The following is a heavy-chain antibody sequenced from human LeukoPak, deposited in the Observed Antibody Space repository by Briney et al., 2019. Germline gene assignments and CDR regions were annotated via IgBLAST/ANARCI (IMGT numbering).Heavy chain of an antibody. V-gene: IGHV4-4*07. CDR3: ARWHMNSQGV. J-gene: IGHJ6*02. Sequence: ASETLSLTCTVSDGSISYYYWSWIRQPAGKGLEWIGRIYVGGSTNYSPSLKSRVSMSLDKSKNQLSLKLISVSAADTAVYYCARWHMNSQGVWGRGTAVTVS. D-gene: IGHD4-23*01. CDR1: DGSISYYY. CDR2: IYVGGST.